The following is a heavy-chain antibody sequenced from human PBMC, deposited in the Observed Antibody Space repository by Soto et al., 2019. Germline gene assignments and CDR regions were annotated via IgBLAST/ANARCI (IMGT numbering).Heavy chain of an antibody. CDR2: IYYNGST. CDR3: AREGNLGRWIQPLDL. V-gene: IGHV4-59*01. Sequence: PSETLSLTCTVSGGSISSYYWSWIRQPPGKGLEWIGYIYYNGSTNYNPSLKSRVTISVDTSKNHFSLKLISVTTADTAVYFCAREGNLGRWIQPLDLWGQGALVTVSS. J-gene: IGHJ5*02. CDR1: GGSISSYY. D-gene: IGHD2-2*03.